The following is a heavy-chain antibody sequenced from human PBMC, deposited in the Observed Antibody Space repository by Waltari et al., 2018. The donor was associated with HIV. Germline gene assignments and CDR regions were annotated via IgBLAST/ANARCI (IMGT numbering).Heavy chain of an antibody. CDR3: ARSSAFPKGSGYRVLGFDY. Sequence: QVQLQESGPGLVKPSETLSLTCTVSGGSISRYYWSWIRQPPGKGLEWIGYIYYSGSTNYNPSLKSRVTISVDTSKNQFSLKLSSVTAADTAVYYCARSSAFPKGSGYRVLGFDYWGQGTLVTVSS. CDR2: IYYSGST. J-gene: IGHJ4*02. V-gene: IGHV4-59*01. CDR1: GGSISRYY. D-gene: IGHD5-18*01.